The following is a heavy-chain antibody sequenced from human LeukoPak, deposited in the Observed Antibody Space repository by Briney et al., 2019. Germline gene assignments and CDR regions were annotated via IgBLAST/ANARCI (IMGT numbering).Heavy chain of an antibody. Sequence: ASVKVSCKASGYSFTNYILNWVRQAPGQGPEWMGWINTNTGNPTYVQGFIGRFVFSLDTSVSTAYLQISSLKAEDTAMYYCARWGYGSGSYPNGGFDPWGQGTLVTVSS. CDR1: GYSFTNYI. CDR3: ARWGYGSGSYPNGGFDP. J-gene: IGHJ5*02. CDR2: INTNTGNP. V-gene: IGHV7-4-1*02. D-gene: IGHD3-10*01.